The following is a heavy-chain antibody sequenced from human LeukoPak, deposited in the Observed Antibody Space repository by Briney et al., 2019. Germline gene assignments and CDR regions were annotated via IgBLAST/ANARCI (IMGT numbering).Heavy chain of an antibody. D-gene: IGHD3-16*02. J-gene: IGHJ4*02. Sequence: SETLSLTCTVCFGSISSYYWSWIRQPPGKGLEWIGYIYYSGSTNYNPSLKSRVTISVDTSKNQFSLKLSSVTAADTAVYYCARYSLYDYVWGSHRQTFAFDYWGQGTLVTVSS. CDR1: FGSISSYY. CDR3: ARYSLYDYVWGSHRQTFAFDY. CDR2: IYYSGST. V-gene: IGHV4-59*01.